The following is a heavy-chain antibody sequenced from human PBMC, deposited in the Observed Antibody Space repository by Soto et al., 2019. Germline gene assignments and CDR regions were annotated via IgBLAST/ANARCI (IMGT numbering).Heavy chain of an antibody. D-gene: IGHD6-13*01. CDR1: GFTFSGSA. J-gene: IGHJ4*02. CDR3: TRKNSSSSNDY. Sequence: EVQLVESGGGLVQPGGSLKLSCAASGFTFSGSAMHWVRQASGKGLEWVGRIRSKANSYATAYAASVKGRFTISRDDSKNTAYLQMNSLKTEDTAVYYHTRKNSSSSNDYWGQGTLVTVSS. V-gene: IGHV3-73*01. CDR2: IRSKANSYAT.